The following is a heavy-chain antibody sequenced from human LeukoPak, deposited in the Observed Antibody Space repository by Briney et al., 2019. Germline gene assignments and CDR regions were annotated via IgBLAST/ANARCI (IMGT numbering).Heavy chain of an antibody. Sequence: GRSMRLSCAASGFTFADYSMHWVRQAPGKGLEWVSRISLNSGSIGYAGSVKGRFTISRDHAKNSLYLQMNSLRAEDTALYYCAKGGDSSGYYAAWWGQGTLVTVSS. CDR1: GFTFADYS. V-gene: IGHV3-9*01. CDR2: ISLNSGSI. CDR3: AKGGDSSGYYAAW. J-gene: IGHJ4*02. D-gene: IGHD3-22*01.